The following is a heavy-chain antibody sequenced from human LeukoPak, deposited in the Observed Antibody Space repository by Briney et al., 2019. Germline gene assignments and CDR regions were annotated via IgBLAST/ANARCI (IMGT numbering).Heavy chain of an antibody. CDR2: IYYSGST. D-gene: IGHD3-3*01. Sequence: SETLSLTCTVSGGSISSSSYYWGWIRQPPGKGLEWIGTIYYSGSTYYNPSLKSRVTISVDTSRNQFSLKLSSVTAADTAVYYCARNGIHLEWLLSAAHYYYYMDVWGKGTTVTVSS. CDR1: GGSISSSSYY. V-gene: IGHV4-39*01. CDR3: ARNGIHLEWLLSAAHYYYYMDV. J-gene: IGHJ6*03.